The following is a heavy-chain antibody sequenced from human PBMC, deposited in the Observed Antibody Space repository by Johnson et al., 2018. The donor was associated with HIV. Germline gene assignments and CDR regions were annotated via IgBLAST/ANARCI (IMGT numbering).Heavy chain of an antibody. J-gene: IGHJ3*02. D-gene: IGHD2-8*02. CDR3: ASSPQQPYGTANAFDI. Sequence: QVQLVESGGGVVQPGRSLRLSCAVSGFTFSSFGMHWVRQAPGKGLEWMAVISSAGTDKYYADSVKVRFTISRDNSKNTMSLQINNLRAEDTAVSYCASSPQQPYGTANAFDIWGQGTMVTVSS. CDR1: GFTFSSFG. CDR2: ISSAGTDK. V-gene: IGHV3-30*03.